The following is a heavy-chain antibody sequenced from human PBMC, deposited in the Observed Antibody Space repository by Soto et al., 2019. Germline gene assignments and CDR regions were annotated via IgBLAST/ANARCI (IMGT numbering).Heavy chain of an antibody. CDR1: GFSLTTSGVG. Sequence: QITLNESGPPVVRPTETLTLTCRFSGFSLTTSGVGVGWIRQSPGKAPEWLALIYWDDDKRYSASMKSRLTIPKDTSKNQVVMTVSDLDPTDTATYYCAHRVLRTVFGLVTTTAIYFDFWAQGTPVAVSS. CDR3: AHRVLRTVFGLVTTTAIYFDF. CDR2: IYWDDDK. V-gene: IGHV2-5*02. D-gene: IGHD3-3*01. J-gene: IGHJ4*02.